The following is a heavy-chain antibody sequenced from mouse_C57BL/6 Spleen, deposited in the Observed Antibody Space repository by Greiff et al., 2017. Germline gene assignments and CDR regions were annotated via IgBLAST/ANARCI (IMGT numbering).Heavy chain of an antibody. CDR3: ARHGGMGYFDV. V-gene: IGHV5-2*01. J-gene: IGHJ1*03. Sequence: DVMLVESGGGLVQPGESLKLSCESNEYEFTSHDMSWVRKTPEKRLELVAAINSDGGSTYYPDTMERRFIISRDNTQKTLYLQLGSLRSEDTSLYCCARHGGMGYFDVWGTGATVTVSS. D-gene: IGHD2-10*02. CDR1: EYEFTSHD. CDR2: INSDGGST.